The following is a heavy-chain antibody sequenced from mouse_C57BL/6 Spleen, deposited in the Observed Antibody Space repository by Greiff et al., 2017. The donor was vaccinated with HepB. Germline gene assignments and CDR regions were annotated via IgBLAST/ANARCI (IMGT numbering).Heavy chain of an antibody. J-gene: IGHJ3*01. V-gene: IGHV1-69*01. Sequence: VKQSCKASGYTFTSYWMHWVKQRPGQGLEWIGEIDPSDSYTNYNQKFKGKSTLTVDKSSSTAYMQLSSLTSEDSAVYYCASQGDYDGFAYWGQGTLVTVSA. CDR2: IDPSDSYT. CDR3: ASQGDYDGFAY. CDR1: GYTFTSYW. D-gene: IGHD2-4*01.